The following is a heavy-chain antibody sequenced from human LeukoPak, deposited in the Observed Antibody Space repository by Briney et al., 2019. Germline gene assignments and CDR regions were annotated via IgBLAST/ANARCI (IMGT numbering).Heavy chain of an antibody. CDR3: ARAGYYGSGSYHGGY. Sequence: GGSLRLSCAASGFTFDDYGMSWVRQAPGKGLEWVSGINWNGGSTGYADSVKGRFTISRDNAKNSLYLQMNSLRAEDTALYYCARAGYYGSGSYHGGYWGQGTLVTVSS. J-gene: IGHJ4*02. CDR1: GFTFDDYG. D-gene: IGHD3-10*01. CDR2: INWNGGST. V-gene: IGHV3-20*04.